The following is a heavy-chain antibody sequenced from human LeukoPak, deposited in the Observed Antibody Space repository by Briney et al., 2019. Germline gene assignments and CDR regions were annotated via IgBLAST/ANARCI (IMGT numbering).Heavy chain of an antibody. CDR1: GYSISSGYY. CDR3: ARAGKVAAHHDY. J-gene: IGHJ4*02. Sequence: SETLSLTCTVSGYSISSGYYWGWIRQPPGKGLEWIGSIYYSGSTYYNPSLKSRVTISVDTSKNQFSLKLSSVTAADTAVYYCARAGKVAAHHDYWGQGTLVTVSS. CDR2: IYYSGST. D-gene: IGHD6-13*01. V-gene: IGHV4-38-2*02.